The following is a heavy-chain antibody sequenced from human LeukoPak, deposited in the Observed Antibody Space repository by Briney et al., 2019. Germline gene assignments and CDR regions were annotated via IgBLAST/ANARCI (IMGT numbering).Heavy chain of an antibody. J-gene: IGHJ4*02. CDR3: ARQAGSSLYYYFDN. V-gene: IGHV4-59*08. CDR2: VYYSGTT. CDR1: GGSISGYY. Sequence: SSETLSLTCTVSGGSISGYYWSWIRQPPGKGLEWIGCVYYSGTTNYNPSLKSRVTISLDTSRNQFSLKLSSVTAADTAVYYCARQAGSSLYYYFDNWGQGTLVTVSS. D-gene: IGHD6-13*01.